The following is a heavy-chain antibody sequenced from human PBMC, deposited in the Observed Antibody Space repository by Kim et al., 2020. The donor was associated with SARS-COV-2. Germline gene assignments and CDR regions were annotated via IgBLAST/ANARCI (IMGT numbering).Heavy chain of an antibody. V-gene: IGHV3-30*07. J-gene: IGHJ4*02. CDR3: ARDGVATTPFFGNFDY. D-gene: IGHD2-15*01. Sequence: DSGKGRFTISRDNSKTPLSLQMNSLRAEDTAVYYCARDGVATTPFFGNFDYWGQGTLATVSS.